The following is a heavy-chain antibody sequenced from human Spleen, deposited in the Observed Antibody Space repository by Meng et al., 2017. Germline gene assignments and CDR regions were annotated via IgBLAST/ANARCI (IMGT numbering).Heavy chain of an antibody. Sequence: QVQLVESGGGVVQPGRSLRLSCAASGFTFSYYGMHWVRQAPGKGLEWVAVISYDGSNIYYADSVKGRFTISRDNSKNTLYLQMNSLRAEDTAVYYCAAAAGPGDYWGQGTLVTVSS. D-gene: IGHD6-13*01. CDR3: AAAAGPGDY. CDR1: GFTFSYYG. V-gene: IGHV3-30*03. J-gene: IGHJ4*02. CDR2: ISYDGSNI.